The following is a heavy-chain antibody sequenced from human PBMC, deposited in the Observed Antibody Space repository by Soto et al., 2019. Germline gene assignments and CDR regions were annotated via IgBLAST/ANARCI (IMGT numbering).Heavy chain of an antibody. Sequence: GGSLRLSCAASGFTFSSYAMSWVCQAPGKGLEWVSAISGSGGSTYYADSVKGRFTISRDNSKNTLYLQMNSLRAEDTAVYYCARVVVVIPPGYYYAMDVWGQGTTVTVSS. D-gene: IGHD3-22*01. J-gene: IGHJ6*02. CDR1: GFTFSSYA. CDR2: ISGSGGST. V-gene: IGHV3-23*01. CDR3: ARVVVVIPPGYYYAMDV.